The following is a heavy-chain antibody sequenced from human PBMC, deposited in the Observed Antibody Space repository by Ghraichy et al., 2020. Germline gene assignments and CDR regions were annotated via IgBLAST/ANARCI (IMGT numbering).Heavy chain of an antibody. J-gene: IGHJ4*02. CDR2: INHSGST. CDR1: GGSFSGYY. CDR3: ASSMVQGVIIPAGY. Sequence: SETLSLTCAVYGGSFSGYYWSRIRQPPGKGLEWIGEINHSGSTNYNPSLKSRVTISVDTSKNQFSLKLSSVTAADTAVYYCASSMVQGVIIPAGYWGQGTLVTVSS. V-gene: IGHV4-34*01. D-gene: IGHD3-10*01.